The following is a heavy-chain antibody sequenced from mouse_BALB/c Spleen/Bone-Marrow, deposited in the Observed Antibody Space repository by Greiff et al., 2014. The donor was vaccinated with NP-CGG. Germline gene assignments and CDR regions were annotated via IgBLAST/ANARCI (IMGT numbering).Heavy chain of an antibody. V-gene: IGHV1S137*01. J-gene: IGHJ2*01. CDR3: AREGNGNLDY. D-gene: IGHD2-1*01. CDR2: ISTYYGDA. Sequence: QVHVKQSGAELVRPGVSVKISCKGSGYTFTDYSMHWVKQSHAKSLEWIGVISTYYGDASYNQKFKGKATMTVDKSSSTAYMELARLAAEDSAIYYCAREGNGNLDYWGQGTTLAVSS. CDR1: GYTFTDYS.